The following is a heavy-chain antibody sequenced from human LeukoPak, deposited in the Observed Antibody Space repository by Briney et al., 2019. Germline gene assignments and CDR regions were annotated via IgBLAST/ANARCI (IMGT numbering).Heavy chain of an antibody. Sequence: GASVKVSCKASGYTFTDYYMHWVRQAPGQGLEWMGWINPNSGGTNYAQKFQGRVTMTRGTSISTAYMELSRLRSDDTAVYYCAYDILTGYHWFDPWGQGTLVTVSS. CDR1: GYTFTDYY. CDR2: INPNSGGT. V-gene: IGHV1-2*02. CDR3: AYDILTGYHWFDP. D-gene: IGHD3-9*01. J-gene: IGHJ5*02.